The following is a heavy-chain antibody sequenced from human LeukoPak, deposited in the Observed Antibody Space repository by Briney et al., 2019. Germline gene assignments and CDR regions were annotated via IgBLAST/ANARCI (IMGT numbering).Heavy chain of an antibody. V-gene: IGHV4-59*11. CDR2: IHDTGST. D-gene: IGHD2-2*01. Sequence: PSETLSLTCSVSGGSLSSHYWSSIRQPPGKGLELIGHIHDTGSTFYNPSLRGRVTISLDTSNNQFSLKLTSMTAADTAVYYCARFSSGCSTSSCYLTYWGQGTLVTVS. CDR3: ARFSSGCSTSSCYLTY. CDR1: GGSLSSHY. J-gene: IGHJ4*02.